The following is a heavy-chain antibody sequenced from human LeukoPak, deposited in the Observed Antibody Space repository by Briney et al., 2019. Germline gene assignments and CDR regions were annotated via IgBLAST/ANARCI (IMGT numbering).Heavy chain of an antibody. CDR2: IYSGGST. CDR1: GFTVSSNY. CDR3: ARAQAARRDFDY. Sequence: GGSLRLSCAASGFTVSSNYMSWVRQAPGKGLEWVSVIYSGGSTYYADSVKGRFTISRDNSKNTLYLQMNSLRAEDTAVYYCARAQAARRDFDYWGQGTLVTVSS. J-gene: IGHJ4*02. V-gene: IGHV3-53*01. D-gene: IGHD2-15*01.